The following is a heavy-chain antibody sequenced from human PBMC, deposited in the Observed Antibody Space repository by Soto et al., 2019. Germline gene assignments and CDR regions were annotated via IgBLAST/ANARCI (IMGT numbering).Heavy chain of an antibody. J-gene: IGHJ4*02. V-gene: IGHV1-3*01. CDR1: GYTFTSYS. Sequence: ASVKVSCKASGYTFTSYSMHWVRQAPGQRLEWMGWINAGNGNTKYSQKFQGRVTITRDTSASTAYMELSSLRSEDTAVYYCARDYGDYWYYFDYWGQGTLVTVS. D-gene: IGHD4-17*01. CDR3: ARDYGDYWYYFDY. CDR2: INAGNGNT.